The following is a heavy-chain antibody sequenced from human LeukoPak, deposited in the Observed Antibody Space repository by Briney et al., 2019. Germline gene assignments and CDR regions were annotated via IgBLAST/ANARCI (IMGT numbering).Heavy chain of an antibody. V-gene: IGHV3-53*01. Sequence: PGGSLRLSCAASGFTFSSYAMSWVRQAPGKGLEWVSVIYSGGSTYYADSVKGRFTISRDNSKNTLYLQMNSLRAEDTAVYYCARSLGIWFGELSAFDYWGQGTLVTVSS. CDR2: IYSGGST. D-gene: IGHD3-10*01. CDR3: ARSLGIWFGELSAFDY. CDR1: GFTFSSYA. J-gene: IGHJ4*02.